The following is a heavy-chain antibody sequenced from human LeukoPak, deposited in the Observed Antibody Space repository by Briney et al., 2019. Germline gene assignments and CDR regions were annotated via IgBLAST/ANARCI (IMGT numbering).Heavy chain of an antibody. CDR3: ARNALTVNFDY. Sequence: PGRSLRLSCAASGFTFDDYAMHWVRHAPGKGLEWVSYISSSSGAIYYADSVKGRFTISRDNAKNSLYLQMNSLRAEDTAVYYCARNALTVNFDYWGQGTLVTVSS. V-gene: IGHV3-48*01. D-gene: IGHD3-10*01. J-gene: IGHJ4*02. CDR1: GFTFDDYA. CDR2: ISSSSGAI.